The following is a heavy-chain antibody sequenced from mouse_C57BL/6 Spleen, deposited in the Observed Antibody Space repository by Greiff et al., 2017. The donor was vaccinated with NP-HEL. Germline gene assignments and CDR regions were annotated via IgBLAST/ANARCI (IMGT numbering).Heavy chain of an antibody. CDR2: INPYNGGT. Sequence: VQLQQSGPVLVKPGASVKMSCKASGYTFTDYYMNWVKQSHGKSLEWIGVINPYNGGTSYNQKFKGKATLTVDKSSSTAYMELNSLTSEDSAVYYCARSGQLGYDPSDWYFDVWGTGTTVTVSS. CDR1: GYTFTDYY. V-gene: IGHV1-19*01. D-gene: IGHD3-1*01. CDR3: ARSGQLGYDPSDWYFDV. J-gene: IGHJ1*03.